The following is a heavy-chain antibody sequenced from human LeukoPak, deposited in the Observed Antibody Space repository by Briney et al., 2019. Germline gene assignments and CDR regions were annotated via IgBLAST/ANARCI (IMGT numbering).Heavy chain of an antibody. CDR3: AKGDSGSGWYYFDY. Sequence: GGSPRLSCAASGFTFSSYSIHWVRQAPGKGLEWVAVISYDGSNKYYADSVKGRFTISRDNSKNTLYLQMNSLRAEDTAVYYCAKGDSGSGWYYFDYWGQGTLVTVSS. CDR2: ISYDGSNK. D-gene: IGHD6-19*01. V-gene: IGHV3-30*18. CDR1: GFTFSSYS. J-gene: IGHJ4*02.